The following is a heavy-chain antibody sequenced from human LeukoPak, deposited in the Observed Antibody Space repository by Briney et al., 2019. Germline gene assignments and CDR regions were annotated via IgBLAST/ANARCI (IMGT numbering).Heavy chain of an antibody. CDR3: ARHASSWYVADWFDP. CDR2: IYYSGST. J-gene: IGHJ5*02. CDR1: GGSISSSSYY. D-gene: IGHD6-13*01. V-gene: IGHV4-39*01. Sequence: SETLSLTCTVSGGSISSSSYYWGWIRQPPGKGLEWIGSIYYSGSTYHNPSLKSRVTISVDTSKNQFSLKLSSVTAADTAVYYCARHASSWYVADWFDPWGQGTLVTVSS.